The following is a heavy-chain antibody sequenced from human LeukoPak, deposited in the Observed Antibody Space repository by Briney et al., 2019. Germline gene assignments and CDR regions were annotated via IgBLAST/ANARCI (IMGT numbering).Heavy chain of an antibody. CDR1: GGSISSGSYY. Sequence: KPSETLSLTCTVSGGSISSGSYYWSWIRQPAGKGLEWIGRIYTSGSTNYNPSLKSRVTVSVDTSKNQFSLKLSSVTAADTAVYYCARVFYVAAAGTGLFDYWGQGTLVTVSS. J-gene: IGHJ4*02. V-gene: IGHV4-61*02. CDR3: ARVFYVAAAGTGLFDY. CDR2: IYTSGST. D-gene: IGHD6-13*01.